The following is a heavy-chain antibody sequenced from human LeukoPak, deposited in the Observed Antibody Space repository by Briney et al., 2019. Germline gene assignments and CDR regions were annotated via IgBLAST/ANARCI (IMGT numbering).Heavy chain of an antibody. D-gene: IGHD3-16*02. J-gene: IGHJ4*02. CDR2: INHSGST. CDR1: GGSFSGYY. V-gene: IGHV4-34*01. CDR3: ARHRGLYDYVWGSYPYYFDY. Sequence: PSETLSLTCAVYGGSFSGYYWSWIRQPPGKGLEWIGEINHSGSTNYNPSLKSRVTISVDTSKNQFSLKLSSVTAADTAVYYCARHRGLYDYVWGSYPYYFDYWGQGTLVTVSS.